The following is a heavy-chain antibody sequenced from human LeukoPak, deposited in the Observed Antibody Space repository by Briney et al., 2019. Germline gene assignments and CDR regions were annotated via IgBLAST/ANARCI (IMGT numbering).Heavy chain of an antibody. V-gene: IGHV1-2*06. Sequence: ASVKVSCKASGYTFTGYYMHWVRQAPGQGLEWMGRINPNSGGTNYAQKFQGRVTMTRDTSISTAYMELSRLRSDDTAVYYCARVYCSSTSCPYWFNPWGQGTLVTVSS. CDR1: GYTFTGYY. J-gene: IGHJ5*02. CDR2: INPNSGGT. CDR3: ARVYCSSTSCPYWFNP. D-gene: IGHD2-2*01.